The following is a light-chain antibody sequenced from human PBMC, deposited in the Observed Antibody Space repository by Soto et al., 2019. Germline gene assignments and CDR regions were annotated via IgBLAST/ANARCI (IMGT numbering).Light chain of an antibody. V-gene: IGKV3-15*01. CDR3: EDCSVWPP. CDR1: ASVGNN. J-gene: IGKJ4*02. Sequence: EAALTQSPATLYVSPEQRVTLSCRTSASVGNNLAWYQQKPGQAPRLLIYDASTRATGVPPRFSGSGSETEVTLAIGSLQSEDFAVYYCEDCSVWPPFGGGTKV. CDR2: DAS.